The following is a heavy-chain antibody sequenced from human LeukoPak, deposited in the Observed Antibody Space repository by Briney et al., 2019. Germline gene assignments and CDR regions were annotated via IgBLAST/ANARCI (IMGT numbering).Heavy chain of an antibody. J-gene: IGHJ4*02. CDR3: ARLRGSGSY. CDR1: GGSFSGYY. Sequence: SETLSLTFAVYGGSFSGYYWSWIRQPPGKGLEWIGEINHSGSTNYNPSLKSRVTISVDTSKNQFSLKLSSVTAADTAVYYCARLRGSGSYWGQGTLVTVSS. V-gene: IGHV4-34*01. CDR2: INHSGST. D-gene: IGHD3-10*01.